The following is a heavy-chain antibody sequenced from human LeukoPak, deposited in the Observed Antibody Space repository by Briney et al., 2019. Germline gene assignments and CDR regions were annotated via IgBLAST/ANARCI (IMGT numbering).Heavy chain of an antibody. Sequence: GGSLTTSCVASGFKFSDYGVHWVRQAPGKGLEWLAFIHSDGTKIVYEESLKGRFTISRDNSKNTLYLQMNSLRGGDSAVYYCVTAVFDYWGQGTLVTVSS. CDR3: VTAVFDY. V-gene: IGHV3-30*02. CDR1: GFKFSDYG. J-gene: IGHJ4*02. CDR2: IHSDGTKI.